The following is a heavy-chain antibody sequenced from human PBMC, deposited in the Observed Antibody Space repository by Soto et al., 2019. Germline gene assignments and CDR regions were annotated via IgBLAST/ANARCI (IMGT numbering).Heavy chain of an antibody. V-gene: IGHV3-66*01. CDR1: GFTVSSNY. Sequence: GGSLRLSCAASGFTVSSNYMSWVRQAPGKGLEWVSVIYSGGSTYYADSVKGRFTISRDNSKNTLYLQMNSLRAEDTAVYYCARDAPYGEGQDYFDYWGQGTLVTVSS. CDR3: ARDAPYGEGQDYFDY. J-gene: IGHJ4*02. D-gene: IGHD4-17*01. CDR2: IYSGGST.